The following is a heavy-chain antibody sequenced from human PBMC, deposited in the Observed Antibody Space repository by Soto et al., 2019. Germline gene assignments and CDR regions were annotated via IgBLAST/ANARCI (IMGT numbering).Heavy chain of an antibody. Sequence: PSETLSLTCTVSGGSVSSGSYYWSWIRQPPGKGLEWIGYIYYSGSTNYNPSLKSRVTISVDTSKNQFSLKLSSVTAADTAVYYCASTPVLTYKLLLWGQGTLVTVSS. D-gene: IGHD2-2*01. CDR3: ASTPVLTYKLLL. V-gene: IGHV4-61*01. CDR1: GGSVSSGSYY. CDR2: IYYSGST. J-gene: IGHJ4*02.